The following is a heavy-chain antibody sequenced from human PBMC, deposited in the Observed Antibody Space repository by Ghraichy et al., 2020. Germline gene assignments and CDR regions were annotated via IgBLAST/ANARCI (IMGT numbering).Heavy chain of an antibody. D-gene: IGHD2-15*01. V-gene: IGHV1-2*06. CDR1: GYTFTGYY. CDR3: ARWGAWWELGLRRDY. J-gene: IGHJ4*02. Sequence: ASVKVSCKASGYTFTGYYMHWVRQAPGQGLEWMGRINPNSGGTNYAQKFQGRVTMTRDTSISTAYMELSRLRSDDTAVYYCARWGAWWELGLRRDYWGQGTLVTVSS. CDR2: INPNSGGT.